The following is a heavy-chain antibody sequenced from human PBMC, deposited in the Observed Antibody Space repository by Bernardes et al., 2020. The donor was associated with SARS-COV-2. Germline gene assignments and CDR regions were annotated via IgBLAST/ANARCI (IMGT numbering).Heavy chain of an antibody. CDR2: IRSSTSYI. D-gene: IGHD3-10*01. V-gene: IGHV3-21*01. Sequence: GGSLRLSCAASGFTFSTYSMSWVRQAPGKGLEWVSSIRSSTSYIYYADSVKGRFTISRDDAKNSLYLQMNSLRAEDTAVYYCARDEDRGLLWFGDDYWGQGTLVTVSS. CDR1: GFTFSTYS. J-gene: IGHJ4*02. CDR3: ARDEDRGLLWFGDDY.